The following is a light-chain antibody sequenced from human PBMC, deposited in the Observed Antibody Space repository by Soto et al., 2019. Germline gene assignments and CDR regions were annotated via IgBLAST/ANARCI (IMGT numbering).Light chain of an antibody. J-gene: IGLJ1*01. CDR3: SSFSDVTTGV. CDR2: EVN. V-gene: IGLV2-14*01. CDR1: TSDIGGYNY. Sequence: QSVLTQPASVSGSPGQSISISCTGSTSDIGGYNYVSWYQQHPGKAPKLMIYEVNNRPSGVSDRFSGSKSGNTASLTISGLQAEDEADYYCSSFSDVTTGVFGTGTKVTVL.